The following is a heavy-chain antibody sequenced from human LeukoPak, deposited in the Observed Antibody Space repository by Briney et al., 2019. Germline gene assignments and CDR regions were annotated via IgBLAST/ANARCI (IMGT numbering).Heavy chain of an antibody. J-gene: IGHJ3*02. Sequence: GGSLRLSCAASGFTFSSYGMHWVRQAPGKGLEWVAVIWYDGSNKYYADSVKGRFTISRDNSKNTLYLQMNSLRAEDTAVYYCEREVAARSHAFDIWGQGTMVTVSS. D-gene: IGHD6-6*01. CDR2: IWYDGSNK. CDR1: GFTFSSYG. CDR3: EREVAARSHAFDI. V-gene: IGHV3-33*01.